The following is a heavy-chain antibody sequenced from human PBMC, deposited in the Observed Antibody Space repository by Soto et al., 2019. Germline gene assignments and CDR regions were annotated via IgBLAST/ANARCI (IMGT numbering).Heavy chain of an antibody. CDR1: GGSISSGGYY. V-gene: IGHV4-31*03. CDR2: IYYSGST. CDR3: ASVGLTTVTDHFDY. D-gene: IGHD4-17*01. Sequence: PSETLSLTCTVSGGSISSGGYYWSWIRQHPGKGLEWIGYIYYSGSTYYNPSLKSRVTISVDTSKNQFSLKLSSVTAADTAVYYCASVGLTTVTDHFDYWGQGTLVTVSS. J-gene: IGHJ4*02.